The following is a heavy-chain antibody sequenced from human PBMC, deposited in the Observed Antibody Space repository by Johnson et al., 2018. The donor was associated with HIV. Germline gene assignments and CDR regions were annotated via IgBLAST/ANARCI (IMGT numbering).Heavy chain of an antibody. Sequence: VLLVESGGGVVQPGRSLRLSCAASGFTFSSYAMHWVRQAPGKGLEWVSYISSSGTTVYYADSVKGRFSISRDNAKHSLYLQMNSLRAEDTAVYYCARDRGYWDAFDIWGQGTMVTVSS. V-gene: IGHV3-48*04. CDR2: ISSSGTTV. D-gene: IGHD3-22*01. CDR3: ARDRGYWDAFDI. J-gene: IGHJ3*02. CDR1: GFTFSSYA.